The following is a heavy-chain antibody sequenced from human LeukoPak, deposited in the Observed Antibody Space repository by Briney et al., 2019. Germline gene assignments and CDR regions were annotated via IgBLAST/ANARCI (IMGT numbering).Heavy chain of an antibody. CDR1: GGSISSYY. V-gene: IGHV4-59*01. CDR3: ARGGYDSSVY. D-gene: IGHD3-22*01. J-gene: IGHJ4*02. CDR2: IYYSGST. Sequence: ASETLSLTCTVSGGSISSYYWSWIRQPPGKGLEWIGYIYYSGSTNYNPSLKSRVTISVGTSKNQFSPKLSSVTAADTAVYYCARGGYDSSVYWGQGTLVTVSS.